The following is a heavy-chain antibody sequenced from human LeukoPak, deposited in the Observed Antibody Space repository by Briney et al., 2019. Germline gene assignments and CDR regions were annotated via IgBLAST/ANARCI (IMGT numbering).Heavy chain of an antibody. V-gene: IGHV4-59*01. Sequence: PSETLSLTCTVSGRSISSYYWSWIRQPPGKGLEWIGYIYYSGSTNCNPSLTSRVTISVDTSKNQCSLKLSSVTAADTAVYYCARGISYSSSPHFDYWGQGTLVTVSS. CDR3: ARGISYSSSPHFDY. CDR2: IYYSGST. J-gene: IGHJ4*02. D-gene: IGHD6-6*01. CDR1: GRSISSYY.